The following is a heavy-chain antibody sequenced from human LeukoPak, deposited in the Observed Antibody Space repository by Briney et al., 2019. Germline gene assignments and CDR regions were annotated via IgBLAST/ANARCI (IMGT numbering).Heavy chain of an antibody. Sequence: GGSLRLPCAASGFTVSSNYMSWVRQAPGKGLVWVSRIYSDATSTSYADSVKGRFTISRDNAKNTLYLQMNSLRAEDTAVYYCARVKNGDLRAFDIWGQGTMVTVSS. CDR2: IYSDATST. CDR3: ARVKNGDLRAFDI. V-gene: IGHV3-74*01. J-gene: IGHJ3*02. CDR1: GFTVSSNY. D-gene: IGHD4-17*01.